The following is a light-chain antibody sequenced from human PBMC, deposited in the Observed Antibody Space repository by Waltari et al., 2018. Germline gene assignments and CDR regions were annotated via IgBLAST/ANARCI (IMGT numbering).Light chain of an antibody. V-gene: IGLV2-14*03. Sequence: QSALTQPASVSGSPGQSITISCTGTSSDIGAYNFVSWYQKHPGKAPKVMIYDVNKRPSGVSSRFSGSKSGNTASLTISGLQAEDEADYYCSSYTTGSTRYVFGGGTKVTVL. CDR2: DVN. CDR1: SSDIGAYNF. J-gene: IGLJ1*01. CDR3: SSYTTGSTRYV.